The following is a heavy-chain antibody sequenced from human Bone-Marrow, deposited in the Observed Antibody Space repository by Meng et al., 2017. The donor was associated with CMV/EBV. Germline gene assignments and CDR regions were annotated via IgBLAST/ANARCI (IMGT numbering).Heavy chain of an antibody. Sequence: ASVKVSCKASGYTFTTYGICWVRQAPGQGLEWMGWMNPNSGNTGYAQKFQGRVTMTMNTSISTAYMELTSLRSEDTAVYYCARWVLGFNNWFDPWGQGTLVTVSS. V-gene: IGHV1-8*02. CDR1: GYTFTTYG. CDR3: ARWVLGFNNWFDP. CDR2: MNPNSGNT. D-gene: IGHD1-1*01. J-gene: IGHJ5*02.